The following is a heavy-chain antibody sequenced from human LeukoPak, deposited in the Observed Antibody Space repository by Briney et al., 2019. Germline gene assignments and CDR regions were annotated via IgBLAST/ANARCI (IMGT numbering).Heavy chain of an antibody. CDR2: ISGSGGST. D-gene: IGHD6-19*01. J-gene: IGHJ4*02. Sequence: GGSRRLSCAASGFTVSSYAMSWGRQAPGQGLEGVSAISGSGGSTYYADSVKGRFTISRDNSKNTLYLQMNSLRAEDTAVYYCAKDTSGWEEGYWGQGTLVTVSS. V-gene: IGHV3-23*01. CDR1: GFTVSSYA. CDR3: AKDTSGWEEGY.